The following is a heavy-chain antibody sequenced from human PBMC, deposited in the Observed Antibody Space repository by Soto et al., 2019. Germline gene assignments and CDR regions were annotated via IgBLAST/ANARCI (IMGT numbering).Heavy chain of an antibody. D-gene: IGHD5-12*01. Sequence: ASVKVSCQASGYTFTTSGITWVRQAPGQGLEWMGWISTYNGNTNYAQKLQGRVTLTTDTFTSTAYMEMRSLRSDDTAVYYCARGYSYGSRYYFDYWGQGTLVTVSS. CDR2: ISTYNGNT. CDR1: GYTFTTSG. CDR3: ARGYSYGSRYYFDY. J-gene: IGHJ4*02. V-gene: IGHV1-18*01.